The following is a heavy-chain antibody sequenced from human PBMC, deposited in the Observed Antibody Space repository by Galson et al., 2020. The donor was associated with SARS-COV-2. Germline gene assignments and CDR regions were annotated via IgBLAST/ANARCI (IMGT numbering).Heavy chain of an antibody. V-gene: IGHV1-18*01. CDR2: ISPYNSNT. D-gene: IGHD2-15*01. CDR3: ARSLSLGDCSGGSCFFY. J-gene: IGHJ4*02. CDR1: GYTFTTFY. Sequence: ASVKVSCKASGYTFTTFYITWVRQAPGQGLEWMGKISPYNSNTNYTQKLQGRVTMTTDTSTSTAYMELRSLTSDDTAVYYCARSLSLGDCSGGSCFFYWGQGTPVTVSS.